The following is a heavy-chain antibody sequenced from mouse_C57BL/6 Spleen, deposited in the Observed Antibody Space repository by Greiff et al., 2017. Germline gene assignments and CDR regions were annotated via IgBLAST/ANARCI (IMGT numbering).Heavy chain of an antibody. J-gene: IGHJ4*01. CDR3: TTSTTVVAPYAMDY. CDR1: GFNIKDYY. V-gene: IGHV14-1*01. D-gene: IGHD1-1*01. Sequence: EVHLVESGAELVRPGASVTLSCTASGFNIKDYYMHWVKQRPEQGLEWIGRIDPEDGDTEYAPKFQGKATMTADTSSNTAYLQLSSLTSEDTAVYYCTTSTTVVAPYAMDYWGQGTSVTVSS. CDR2: IDPEDGDT.